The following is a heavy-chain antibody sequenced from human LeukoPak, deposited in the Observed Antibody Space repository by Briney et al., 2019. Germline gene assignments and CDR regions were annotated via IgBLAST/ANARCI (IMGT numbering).Heavy chain of an antibody. V-gene: IGHV3-30-3*01. CDR2: ISYDGSNK. Sequence: GRSLRLSCAASGFTFSSYAMHWVRQAPGKGLEWVAVISYDGSNKYYADSVKGRFTISRDNSKNTLYLQMNSLRAEDTAVYYCAREVGNFDYWGQGTLVTVSS. CDR3: AREVGNFDY. J-gene: IGHJ4*02. CDR1: GFTFSSYA.